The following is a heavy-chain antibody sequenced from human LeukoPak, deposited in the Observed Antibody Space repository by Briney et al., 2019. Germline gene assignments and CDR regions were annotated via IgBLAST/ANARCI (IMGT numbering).Heavy chain of an antibody. V-gene: IGHV3-21*01. J-gene: IGHJ3*02. CDR1: GFTFSSYS. Sequence: GGSLRLSCAASGFTFSSYSMNWVRQAPGKGLEWVSSISSSSSYIYYADSVKGRFTISRDNAKNSLYLQMNSLRAEDTAVYYCARERAIVSQAFDIWDQGTMVTVSS. D-gene: IGHD5/OR15-5a*01. CDR3: ARERAIVSQAFDI. CDR2: ISSSSSYI.